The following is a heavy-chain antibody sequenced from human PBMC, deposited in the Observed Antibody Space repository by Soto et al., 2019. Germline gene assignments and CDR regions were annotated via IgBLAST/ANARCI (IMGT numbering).Heavy chain of an antibody. CDR1: GFSLSNARMG. V-gene: IGHV2-26*01. CDR2: IFSNDEK. Sequence: QVTLKESGPVLVKPTETLTLTCTVSGFSLSNARMGVSWIRQPPGKALEGLAHIFSNDEKSYSTSLKSRLTISKDTSKSQVVLTMTNMDPVDTATYYCARIRGTYYYGSGSYSNFDYWGQGTLVTVSS. J-gene: IGHJ4*02. CDR3: ARIRGTYYYGSGSYSNFDY. D-gene: IGHD3-10*01.